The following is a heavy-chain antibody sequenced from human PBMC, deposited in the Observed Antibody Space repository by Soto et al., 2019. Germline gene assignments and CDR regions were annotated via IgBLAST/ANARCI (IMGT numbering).Heavy chain of an antibody. J-gene: IGHJ4*02. V-gene: IGHV3-30*18. Sequence: QVQLVESGGGVVQPGRSLRLSFAASGFTFSSYGMHWVRQAPGKGLEWVAVISYDGSNKYYADSVKGRFTISRDNSKNTLYLQMNSLRAEDTAVYYCAKDLSSSSSLDYWGQGTLVTVSS. CDR3: AKDLSSSSSLDY. D-gene: IGHD6-6*01. CDR1: GFTFSSYG. CDR2: ISYDGSNK.